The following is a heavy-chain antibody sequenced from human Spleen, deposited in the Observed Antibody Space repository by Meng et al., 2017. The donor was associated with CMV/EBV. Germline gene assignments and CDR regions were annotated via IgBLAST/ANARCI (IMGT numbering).Heavy chain of an antibody. CDR1: GFIFDDYA. CDR3: ARSREAAAGGTYYYYYGMDV. CDR2: ISWNSGIT. Sequence: GGSLRLSCAASGFIFDDYAMHWVRQAPGKGLEWVSCISWNSGITGYADSVKGRFTISRDNAKNSLYLQMNSLRAEDTAVYYCARSREAAAGGTYYYYYGMDVWGQGTTVTVSS. V-gene: IGHV3-9*01. J-gene: IGHJ6*02. D-gene: IGHD6-13*01.